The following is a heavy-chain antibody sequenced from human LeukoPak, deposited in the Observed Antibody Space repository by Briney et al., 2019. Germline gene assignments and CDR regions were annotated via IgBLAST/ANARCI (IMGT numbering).Heavy chain of an antibody. V-gene: IGHV4-61*08. D-gene: IGHD3-9*01. CDR3: ARDSAHYDILTGYYLYYFNY. CDR1: GGSISSGGYS. Sequence: PSETLSLTCAVSGGSISSGGYSWSWIRQPPGKGLECIGYIYNSGSTNYNPSLKGRVTISVDTSKNQFSLKLTSVTAADTAVYYCARDSAHYDILTGYYLYYFNYWGQGTLVTVSS. CDR2: IYNSGST. J-gene: IGHJ4*02.